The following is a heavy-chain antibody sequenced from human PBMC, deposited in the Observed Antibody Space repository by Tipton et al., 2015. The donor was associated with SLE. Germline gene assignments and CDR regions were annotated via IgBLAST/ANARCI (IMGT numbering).Heavy chain of an antibody. J-gene: IGHJ4*02. CDR1: GGSISSHY. V-gene: IGHV4-59*11. Sequence: TLSLTCTVSGGSISSHYWSWIRQPPGTGLEWIGYIYYSGSTNYNPSRKSRVTISVDTSKNQFSLKLSSVTAADTAVYYCASGYSSSPDYWGQGTLVTVSS. CDR3: ASGYSSSPDY. D-gene: IGHD6-6*01. CDR2: IYYSGST.